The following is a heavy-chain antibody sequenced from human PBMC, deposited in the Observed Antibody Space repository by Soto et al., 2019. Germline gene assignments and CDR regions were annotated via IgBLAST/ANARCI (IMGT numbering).Heavy chain of an antibody. V-gene: IGHV5-51*01. D-gene: IGHD3-3*01. CDR3: ARGVDSWSGYLF. Sequence: PGESLKISCKGSGYSFTSYWIGWVRQMPGKGLELMGIIYPSDSDTRYRPSFQGQVTISADKSISSAYLQWSSLRAADRGVYYCARGVDSWSGYLFWGQGTPVTVSS. CDR1: GYSFTSYW. J-gene: IGHJ4*02. CDR2: IYPSDSDT.